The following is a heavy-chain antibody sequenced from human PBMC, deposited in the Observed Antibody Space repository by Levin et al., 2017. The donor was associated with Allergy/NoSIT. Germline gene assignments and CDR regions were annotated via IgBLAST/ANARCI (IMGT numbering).Heavy chain of an antibody. V-gene: IGHV2-70*01. J-gene: IGHJ6*02. Sequence: QTLSLTCTFSGFSLSTGGMCVAWIRQPPGKALEWLALIDWTDDKSYSTSLKTRLTISKDTSKNQVVLTVRNVDPVDTATYYCARIPMNWNSNYYAMDVWGQGTTVTVSS. CDR3: ARIPMNWNSNYYAMDV. CDR1: GFSLSTGGMC. CDR2: IDWTDDK. D-gene: IGHD1-7*01.